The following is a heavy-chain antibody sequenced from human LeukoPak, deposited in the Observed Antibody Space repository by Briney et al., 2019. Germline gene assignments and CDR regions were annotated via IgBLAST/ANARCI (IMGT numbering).Heavy chain of an antibody. D-gene: IGHD6-19*01. CDR1: GFTFSSYS. Sequence: GGSLRLSCAASGFTFSSYSMTWVRQAPGKGLEWVSSISSSSSYIYYADSVKGRFTISRDNAKNSLYLQMNSLRAEDTAVYYCAREMSSGWYYFDYWGQGTLVTVSS. V-gene: IGHV3-21*04. CDR3: AREMSSGWYYFDY. CDR2: ISSSSSYI. J-gene: IGHJ4*02.